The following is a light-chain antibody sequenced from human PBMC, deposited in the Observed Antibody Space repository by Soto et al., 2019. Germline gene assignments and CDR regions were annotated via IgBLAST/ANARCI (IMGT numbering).Light chain of an antibody. CDR3: SSFTVMNTQV. CDR2: DVN. Sequence: QSALTQPASVSAFPGQSVTISCIGTSSDVGAYNYVSWYQQHPGKAPKLIIFDVNHRPSGISNRYSGSKSGNTASLTVSGLQADDEADYYCSSFTVMNTQVFGGGTKVTVL. J-gene: IGLJ2*01. CDR1: SSDVGAYNY. V-gene: IGLV2-14*03.